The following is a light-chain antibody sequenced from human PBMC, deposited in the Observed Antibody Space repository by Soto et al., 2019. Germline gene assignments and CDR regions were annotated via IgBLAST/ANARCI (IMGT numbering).Light chain of an antibody. CDR2: GAS. J-gene: IGKJ2*01. Sequence: EIVLTQSPGTLSLSPGERATLSCRASQSVSSTYLAWYQQNPGQAPRLLIYGASSRATGIPDRFSGSGSGTDFTLTISRLAPEDFAVYFCQKYGSSSYTFGQGTKLEIK. CDR1: QSVSSTY. CDR3: QKYGSSSYT. V-gene: IGKV3-20*01.